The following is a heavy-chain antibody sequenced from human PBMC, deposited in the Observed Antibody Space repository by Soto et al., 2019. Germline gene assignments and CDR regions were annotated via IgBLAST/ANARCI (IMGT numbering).Heavy chain of an antibody. J-gene: IGHJ6*02. V-gene: IGHV1-3*01. Sequence: ASVKVSCKASGYTFTSYGISWVRQAPGQGLERMGWINAGNGNTKYSQKFQGRVTITRDTSASTAYMELSSLRSEDTAVYYCAREMRTRNITIFGVVIYYYYGMDVWGQGTTVTVSS. CDR1: GYTFTSYG. CDR3: AREMRTRNITIFGVVIYYYYGMDV. D-gene: IGHD3-3*01. CDR2: INAGNGNT.